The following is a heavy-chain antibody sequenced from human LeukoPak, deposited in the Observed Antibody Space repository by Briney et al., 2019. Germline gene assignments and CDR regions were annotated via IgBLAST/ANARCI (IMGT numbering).Heavy chain of an antibody. Sequence: SETLSLTCIVSGGSISSSIYYWAWVRQPPGKGLEWIGTVFYNGATQYSPSLRSRVTISIDTSTNQFSLKLTSVTAADTALYYCARDSSRWELYREEVAFDIWGHGTMVTVSS. J-gene: IGHJ3*02. CDR3: ARDSSRWELYREEVAFDI. CDR1: GGSISSSIYY. CDR2: VFYNGAT. D-gene: IGHD3-10*01. V-gene: IGHV4-39*07.